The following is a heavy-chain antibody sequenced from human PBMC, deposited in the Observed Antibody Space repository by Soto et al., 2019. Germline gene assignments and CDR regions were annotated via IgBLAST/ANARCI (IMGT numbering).Heavy chain of an antibody. D-gene: IGHD2-21*01. CDR3: ARGDWQPRFLY. V-gene: IGHV4-34*01. CDR2: INHSGST. CDR1: GGSFSGYY. Sequence: SETLSLTCAVYGGSFSGYYWSWIRQPPGKGLEWIGEINHSGSTNYNPSLKSRVAISVDTSKNQFSLSLSSVTAADTAVYYCARGDWQPRFLYWGQGTLVTVSS. J-gene: IGHJ4*02.